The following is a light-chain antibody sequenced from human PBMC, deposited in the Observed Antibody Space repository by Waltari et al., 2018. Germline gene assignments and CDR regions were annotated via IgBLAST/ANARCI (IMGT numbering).Light chain of an antibody. CDR1: SSNIKTNY. CDR3: ASWDESLNGVV. Sequence: QSVLTQPPSASGTPGQSVTISCSGSSSNIKTNYVYWYQQLPGAAPKLLIYRSNQRPSGVPDRFSGSKSGTSGSLASSGLRSEDEADYYCASWDESLNGVVFGGGTRLTVL. V-gene: IGLV1-47*01. J-gene: IGLJ2*01. CDR2: RSN.